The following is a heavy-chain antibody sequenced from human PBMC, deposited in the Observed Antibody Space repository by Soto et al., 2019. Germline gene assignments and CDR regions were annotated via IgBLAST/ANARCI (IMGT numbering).Heavy chain of an antibody. V-gene: IGHV3-30*18. CDR2: ISYDGSNK. CDR1: GFTFSSYG. Sequence: GGSLRLSCAASGFTFSSYGMHWVRQAPGKGLEWVAVISYDGSNKYYADSVKGRFTISRDNSKNTLYLQMNSLRAEDTAVYYCAKESYGSLIYYYYYGMDVWGQGTTVTVSS. CDR3: AKESYGSLIYYYYYGMDV. J-gene: IGHJ6*02. D-gene: IGHD5-18*01.